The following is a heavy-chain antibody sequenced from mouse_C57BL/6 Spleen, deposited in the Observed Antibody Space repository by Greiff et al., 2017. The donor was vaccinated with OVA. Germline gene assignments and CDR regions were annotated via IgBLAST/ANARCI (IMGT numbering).Heavy chain of an antibody. V-gene: IGHV2-9*01. J-gene: IGHJ4*01. Sequence: VQLQESGPGLVAPSQSLSITCTVSGFSLTSYGVDWVRQPPGQGLEWLGVIWGGGSTNYNSALLSRQGIIIDNSKNQVCLKMISLQTDNTAMYDCDKHTNYYAMDYWGQGTSVTVSS. CDR2: IWGGGST. CDR1: GFSLTSYG. CDR3: DKHTNYYAMDY.